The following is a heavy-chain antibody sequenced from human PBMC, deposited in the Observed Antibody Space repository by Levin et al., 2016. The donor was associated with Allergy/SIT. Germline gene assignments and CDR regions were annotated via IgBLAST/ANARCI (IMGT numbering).Heavy chain of an antibody. J-gene: IGHJ4*02. V-gene: IGHV3-74*01. CDR1: GFTFSNHW. D-gene: IGHD1-26*01. CDR2: INNDGSGT. Sequence: GESLKISCAASGFTFSNHWMHWVRQTPEKGLVWVSNINNDGSGTNYADSVKGRFTISRDNAKNTLYLQMNSLRVEDTAVYYCARPRPGTYSDYWGQGTLVTVSS. CDR3: ARPRPGTYSDY.